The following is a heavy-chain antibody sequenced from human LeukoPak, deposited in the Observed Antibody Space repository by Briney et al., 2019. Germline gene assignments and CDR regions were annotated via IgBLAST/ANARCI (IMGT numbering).Heavy chain of an antibody. V-gene: IGHV3-30*02. CDR2: IRYDGTNK. D-gene: IGHD5-12*01. CDR1: GFTFSNYG. CDR3: PKDGRGYSGYDLYYLDY. J-gene: IGHJ4*02. Sequence: GGFLRLSCAASGFTFSNYGMHWVRQAPGKGLEWVAFIRYDGTNKYYADSVKGRFTISRDNSKNTLYLQMDSLRAEDTAVYYCPKDGRGYSGYDLYYLDYWGQGTLVTVSS.